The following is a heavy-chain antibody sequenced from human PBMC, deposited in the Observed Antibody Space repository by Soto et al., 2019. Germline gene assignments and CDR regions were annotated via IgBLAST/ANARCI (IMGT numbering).Heavy chain of an antibody. CDR3: GGLLWGSDGMDV. CDR2: IYYSGST. Sequence: QVQLQESGPGLVKPSQTLSLTCTVSGGSISSGDYYWSWIRQPPGKGLEWIGYIYYSGSTYYNPSLKSRVTISVDTSKNQVSLKLSSVTAADTAVYYCGGLLWGSDGMDVWGQGTTVTVSS. V-gene: IGHV4-30-4*01. D-gene: IGHD3-3*01. CDR1: GGSISSGDYY. J-gene: IGHJ6*02.